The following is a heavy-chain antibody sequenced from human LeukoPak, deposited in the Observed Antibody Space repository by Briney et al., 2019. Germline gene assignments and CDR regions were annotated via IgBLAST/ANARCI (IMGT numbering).Heavy chain of an antibody. CDR1: GFTFDDYA. V-gene: IGHV3-9*01. CDR2: IIWNSDSI. D-gene: IGHD1-26*01. J-gene: IGHJ4*02. CDR3: AKDISVGATPYYFDY. Sequence: HAGGSLILSCAASGFTFDDYAMHWVRQAPGKGLEWVSGIIWNSDSIGYADSVKGRFTISRDNAKNSLYLQMNSLRAEDTALYYCAKDISVGATPYYFDYWGQGTLVTVSS.